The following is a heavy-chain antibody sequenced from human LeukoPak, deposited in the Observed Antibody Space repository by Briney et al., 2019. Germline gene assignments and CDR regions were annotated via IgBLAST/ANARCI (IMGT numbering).Heavy chain of an antibody. CDR1: GXSIXIXXXX. CDR3: ARGSFGSAGNSPLGYFDY. D-gene: IGHD6-13*01. V-gene: IGHV4-30-2*01. Sequence: PSETLSLTCAVSGXSIXIXXXXXXXXXQPXXXXLXXFGXXXHSGRXYYNPSLKSRVTISVDRSKNKFSLKLSSVTAADTAVYYCARGSFGSAGNSPLGYFDYWGQGTLVTVSS. CDR2: XXHSGRX. J-gene: IGHJ4*02.